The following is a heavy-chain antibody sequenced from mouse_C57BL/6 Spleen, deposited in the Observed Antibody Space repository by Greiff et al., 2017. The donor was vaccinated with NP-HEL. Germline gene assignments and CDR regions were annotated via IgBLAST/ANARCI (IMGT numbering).Heavy chain of an antibody. J-gene: IGHJ4*01. D-gene: IGHD4-1*01. Sequence: EVKLMESGEGLVKPGGSLKLSCAASGFTFSSYAMSWVRQTPEKRLEWVAYISSGGDYIYYADTVKGRFTISRDNARNTLYLQMSSLKSEDTAMYYCTRDRLGQAMDYWGQGTSVTVSS. V-gene: IGHV5-9-1*02. CDR1: GFTFSSYA. CDR2: ISSGGDYI. CDR3: TRDRLGQAMDY.